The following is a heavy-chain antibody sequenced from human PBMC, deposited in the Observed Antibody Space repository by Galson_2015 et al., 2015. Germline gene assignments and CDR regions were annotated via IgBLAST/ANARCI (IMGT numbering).Heavy chain of an antibody. CDR3: ARHGDIVVVPAAMRGVAFDI. V-gene: IGHV5-51*01. CDR2: IYPGDSDT. J-gene: IGHJ3*02. Sequence: QSGAEVKKPGESLKISCKGSGYSFTSYWIGWVRQMPGKGLEWIGIIYPGDSDTRYSPSFQGQVTISADKSISTAYLQWSSLKASDTAMHYCARHGDIVVVPAAMRGVAFDIWGQGTMATVSS. CDR1: GYSFTSYW. D-gene: IGHD2-2*01.